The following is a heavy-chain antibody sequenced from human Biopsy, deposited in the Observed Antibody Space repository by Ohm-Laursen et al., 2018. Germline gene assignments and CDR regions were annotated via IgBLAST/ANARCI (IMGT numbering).Heavy chain of an antibody. CDR2: ITGVGGVT. CDR1: GFTFSYYA. J-gene: IGHJ6*02. Sequence: GSLRLSCAASGFTFSYYAMSWVRQAPGKGQEWVSVITGVGGVTYYADPVKGRFTVSRDNSMNTMFLQMNSLRAQDAGTYYCAKWGTSMALYHFYGMDVWGQGTTVSVSS. V-gene: IGHV3-23*01. CDR3: AKWGTSMALYHFYGMDV. D-gene: IGHD5-18*01.